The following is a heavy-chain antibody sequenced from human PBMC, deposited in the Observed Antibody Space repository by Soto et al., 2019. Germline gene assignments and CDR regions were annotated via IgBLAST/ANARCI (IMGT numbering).Heavy chain of an antibody. CDR1: GFTFSSYA. J-gene: IGHJ4*02. CDR3: GRAGGAVTRNFDY. D-gene: IGHD4-17*01. CDR2: ISVIGGST. V-gene: IGHV3-23*01. Sequence: GGSLRLSCAASGFTFSSYAMSWVRQAPGKGLEWVSSISVIGGSTYYADSVKGRFTISRDNSKNTPYLQMDSLRAEDTAVYYCGRAGGAVTRNFDYWGQGTLVTVSS.